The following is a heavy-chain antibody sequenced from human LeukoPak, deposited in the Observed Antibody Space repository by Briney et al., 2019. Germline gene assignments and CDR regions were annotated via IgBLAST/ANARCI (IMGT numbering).Heavy chain of an antibody. J-gene: IGHJ6*03. Sequence: GASVKVSCKASGYTFTSYGISWVRQAPGQGLEWMGWISAYNGNTNYAQRLQGRVTMTTDTSTSTAYMELSRLRSDDTAVYYCARGSRYYYYYMDVWGKGTTVTVSS. CDR2: ISAYNGNT. V-gene: IGHV1-18*01. CDR3: ARGSRYYYYYMDV. CDR1: GYTFTSYG.